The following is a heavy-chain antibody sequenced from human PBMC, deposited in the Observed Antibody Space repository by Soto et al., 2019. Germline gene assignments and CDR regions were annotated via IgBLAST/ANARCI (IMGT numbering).Heavy chain of an antibody. J-gene: IGHJ6*01. V-gene: IGHV4-38-2*01. CDR3: ARVTHGMDV. CDR2: IYHSGTT. CDR1: GYSISIGYF. Sequence: PSETLAVAWVFAGYSISIGYFVRWIRQPPGKGLEWIGRIYHSGTTYCNPCLNSRVTISVDTSKNELSLKLSSVTAADPAVYYCARVTHGMDVWGQGTPVTVSS.